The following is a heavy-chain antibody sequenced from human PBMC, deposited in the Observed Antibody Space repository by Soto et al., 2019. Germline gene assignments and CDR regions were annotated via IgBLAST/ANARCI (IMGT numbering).Heavy chain of an antibody. J-gene: IGHJ5*02. V-gene: IGHV4-31*03. CDR2: IYYSGST. CDR3: ARDFGAGADYYGSRP. CDR1: GGSVSDGGYY. D-gene: IGHD3-10*01. Sequence: QVQLQESGPGLVKPSQTLSLTCTVSGGSVSDGGYYWSWIRHHPGKGLEWLGTIYYSGSTQYNPSLKSRLSISLDRSKNQSSLELSSVTAVVLATYYCARDFGAGADYYGSRPWGQGTLVIVSS.